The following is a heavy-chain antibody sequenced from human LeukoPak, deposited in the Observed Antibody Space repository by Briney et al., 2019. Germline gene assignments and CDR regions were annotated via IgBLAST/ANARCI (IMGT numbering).Heavy chain of an antibody. CDR1: GFTFDDYG. CDR3: VRESEYFDWLLDY. V-gene: IGHV3-20*04. D-gene: IGHD3-9*01. CDR2: INWNGGST. J-gene: IGHJ4*02. Sequence: GGSLRLSCAASGFTFDDYGMSWVRQAPGKGLEWVSGINWNGGSTGYADSVKGRFTISRDNAKNSLYLQMNSLRVEDTAVYYCVRESEYFDWLLDYWGQGTLVTVSS.